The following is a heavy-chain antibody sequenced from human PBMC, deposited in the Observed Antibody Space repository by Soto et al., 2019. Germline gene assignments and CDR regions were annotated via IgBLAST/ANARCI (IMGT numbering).Heavy chain of an antibody. Sequence: SETLSLTCTVSGGSISSGGYYWSWIRQHPGKGLEWIGYIYYSGSTCYNPSLKSRVTISVDTSKNQFSLKLSSVTAADTAVYYCARDDGMDAFDIWGQGTMVTVS. J-gene: IGHJ3*02. CDR1: GGSISSGGYY. CDR2: IYYSGST. CDR3: ARDDGMDAFDI. V-gene: IGHV4-31*03.